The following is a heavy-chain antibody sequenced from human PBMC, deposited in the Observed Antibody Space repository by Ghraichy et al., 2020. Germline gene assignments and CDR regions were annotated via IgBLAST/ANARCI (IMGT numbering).Heavy chain of an antibody. D-gene: IGHD6-25*01. CDR3: AKGAAPDFDY. V-gene: IGHV3-23*01. CDR1: GFTFSSYA. CDR2: ITDSGGST. J-gene: IGHJ4*02. Sequence: LSLTCAASGFTFSSYAMSWVRQGPGKGLEWVSAITDSGGSTYYADSVKGRFTISRDNSKYTLYLQMNSLRVDDTAVYYCAKGAAPDFDYWGQGTLVTVSS.